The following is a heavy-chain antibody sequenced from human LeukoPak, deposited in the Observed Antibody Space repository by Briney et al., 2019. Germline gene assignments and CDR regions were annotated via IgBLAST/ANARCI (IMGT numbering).Heavy chain of an antibody. J-gene: IGHJ4*02. Sequence: PSVKVSCKASGYTFTGYYMHWVRQAPGQGLEWMGWINPNSGGTNYAQKFQGRVTMTRDTSISTAYMELSRLRSDDTAVYYCARDSLWFGEFHGDFDYWGQGTLVTVSS. CDR2: INPNSGGT. CDR1: GYTFTGYY. V-gene: IGHV1-2*02. CDR3: ARDSLWFGEFHGDFDY. D-gene: IGHD3-10*01.